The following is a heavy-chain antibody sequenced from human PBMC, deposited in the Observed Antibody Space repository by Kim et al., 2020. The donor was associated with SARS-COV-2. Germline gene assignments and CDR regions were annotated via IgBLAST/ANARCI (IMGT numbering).Heavy chain of an antibody. D-gene: IGHD4-17*01. Sequence: GGSLRLSCAASGFTFSTYWMHWVRQAPGKGLVWVSRTNSDGSTTSYADSVKGRFTISRDNAKNTLYLQMNSLRAEDTAVYYCARGAAYGANHGMDVWGQGTTVTVSS. CDR3: ARGAAYGANHGMDV. V-gene: IGHV3-74*01. CDR1: GFTFSTYW. CDR2: TNSDGSTT. J-gene: IGHJ6*02.